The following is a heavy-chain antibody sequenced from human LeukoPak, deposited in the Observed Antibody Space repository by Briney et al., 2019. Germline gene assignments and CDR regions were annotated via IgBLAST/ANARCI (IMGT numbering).Heavy chain of an antibody. Sequence: PSETLSLTCTVSGGSISSYYWSWLRQPPGKGLEWIGYIYYSGSTNYNPSLKSRVTISLDTSKNQFSLTLSSVTAADTAVYYCARQAGYLEDYFDNWGQGTLVTVSS. D-gene: IGHD5-18*01. J-gene: IGHJ4*02. CDR2: IYYSGST. V-gene: IGHV4-59*01. CDR3: ARQAGYLEDYFDN. CDR1: GGSISSYY.